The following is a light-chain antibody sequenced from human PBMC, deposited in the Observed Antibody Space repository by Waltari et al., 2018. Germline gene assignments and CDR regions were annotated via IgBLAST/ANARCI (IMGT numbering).Light chain of an antibody. J-gene: IGKJ2*03. Sequence: EILMTQSPVALSVSVGERASLSCRASQNVSDNLAWYQQRPGQAPALLIYGVSIRAPGVPDRFSGGGSATEFTLTINDLQSSDSAVYYCQQYMSWPPGYSFGQGTKVEIK. CDR3: QQYMSWPPGYS. V-gene: IGKV3-15*01. CDR1: QNVSDN. CDR2: GVS.